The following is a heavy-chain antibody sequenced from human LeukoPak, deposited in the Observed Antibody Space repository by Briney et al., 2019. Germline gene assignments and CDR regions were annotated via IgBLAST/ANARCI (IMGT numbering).Heavy chain of an antibody. D-gene: IGHD3-16*02. CDR3: ATGYDYVWGSYRYTGFDY. Sequence: ASVKVSCKVSGYTLTELSMHWVRQAPGKGLEWMGGFDPEDGETIYAQKFQGRVTMTEDTSTDTAYMELSSLRSEDTAVYYRATGYDYVWGSYRYTGFDYWGQGTLVTVSS. V-gene: IGHV1-24*01. J-gene: IGHJ4*02. CDR2: FDPEDGET. CDR1: GYTLTELS.